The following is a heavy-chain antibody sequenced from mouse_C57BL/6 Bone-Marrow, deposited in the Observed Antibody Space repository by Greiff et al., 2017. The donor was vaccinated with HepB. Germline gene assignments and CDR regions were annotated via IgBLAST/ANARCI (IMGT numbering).Heavy chain of an antibody. V-gene: IGHV1-69*01. Sequence: QVQLKQPGAELVMPGASVKLSCKASGYTFTSYWMHWVKQRPGQGLEWIGEIDPSDSYTNYNQKFKGKSTLTVDKSSSTAYMQLSSLTSEDSAVYYCARHRSGLAWFAYWGQGTLVTVSA. CDR2: IDPSDSYT. J-gene: IGHJ3*01. CDR3: ARHRSGLAWFAY. D-gene: IGHD3-2*02. CDR1: GYTFTSYW.